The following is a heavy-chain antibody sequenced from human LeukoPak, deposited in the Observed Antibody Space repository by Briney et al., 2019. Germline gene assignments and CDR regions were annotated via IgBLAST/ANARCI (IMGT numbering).Heavy chain of an antibody. CDR1: GFTFTTAW. Sequence: GGSLRLSCATSGFTFTTAWMSWVRQAPGKGLEWVAVIWYDGSKEYLADSVKGRFTISRDNSKNTVYLQMNSLKTEDTAVYYCARVIGWSLFDCWGQGTLVTVSS. D-gene: IGHD2-15*01. J-gene: IGHJ4*02. CDR2: IWYDGSKE. CDR3: ARVIGWSLFDC. V-gene: IGHV3-33*08.